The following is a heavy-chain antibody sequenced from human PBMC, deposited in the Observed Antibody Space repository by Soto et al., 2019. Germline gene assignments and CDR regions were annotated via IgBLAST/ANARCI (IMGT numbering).Heavy chain of an antibody. D-gene: IGHD6-6*01. Sequence: ASVKVSCKVSGYTLTELSMHWVRQAPGKGLEWMGGFDPEDGETIYAQKFQGRVTMTEDTSTDTAYMELSSLRSEDTAVYYCATGIEYSSSSDAFDIWGQGTMVTVSS. J-gene: IGHJ3*02. CDR1: GYTLTELS. V-gene: IGHV1-24*01. CDR3: ATGIEYSSSSDAFDI. CDR2: FDPEDGET.